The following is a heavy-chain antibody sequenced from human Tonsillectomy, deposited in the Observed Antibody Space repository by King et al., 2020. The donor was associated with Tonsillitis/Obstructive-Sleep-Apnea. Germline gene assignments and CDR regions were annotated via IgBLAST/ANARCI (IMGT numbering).Heavy chain of an antibody. CDR1: GGTFSSYA. CDR2: IIPILGIA. J-gene: IGHJ6*02. D-gene: IGHD3-10*01. CDR3: ARGCIGALWFGELWADSPRNYYYYYGMDV. V-gene: IGHV1-69*10. Sequence: GQLVQSGAEVKKPGSSVKVSCKASGGTFSSYAISWVRQAPGQGLEWMGGIIPILGIANYAQTFQGRVTITADKSTSTAYMELSSLRSEDTAVYYCARGCIGALWFGELWADSPRNYYYYYGMDVWGQGTTVTVSS.